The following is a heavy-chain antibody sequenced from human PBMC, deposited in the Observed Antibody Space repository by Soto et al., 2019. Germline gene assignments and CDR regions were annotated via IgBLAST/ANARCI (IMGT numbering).Heavy chain of an antibody. D-gene: IGHD3-10*01. Sequence: PSETLSLTCTVSGGTISSSSYYWGWIRQPPGKGLEWIGSIYYSGSTYYNPSLKSRVTISVDTSKNQFSLKLSSVTAADTAVYYCARHLNLLWCGELGGGYYFDYWGQGTLVTVSS. J-gene: IGHJ4*02. V-gene: IGHV4-39*01. CDR3: ARHLNLLWCGELGGGYYFDY. CDR2: IYYSGST. CDR1: GGTISSSSYY.